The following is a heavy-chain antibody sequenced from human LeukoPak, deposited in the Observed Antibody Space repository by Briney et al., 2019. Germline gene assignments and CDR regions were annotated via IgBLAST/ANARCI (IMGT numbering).Heavy chain of an antibody. V-gene: IGHV4-31*03. D-gene: IGHD3-3*01. CDR3: ARGMYYDFWSGYYYFDY. Sequence: SETLSLTCTVSGGSISSGGYYWSWIRQHPGKGLEWIGYIYYSGSTYYNPSLKSRVTISVDTSKNQFSLKLSSVTAADTAVYYCARGMYYDFWSGYYYFDYWGQGTLVTVSS. J-gene: IGHJ4*02. CDR2: IYYSGST. CDR1: GGSISSGGYY.